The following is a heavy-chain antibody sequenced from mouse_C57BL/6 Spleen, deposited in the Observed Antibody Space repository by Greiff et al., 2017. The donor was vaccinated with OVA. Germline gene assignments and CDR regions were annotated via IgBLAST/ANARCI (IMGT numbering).Heavy chain of an antibody. Sequence: VKVVESGAELVRPGASVKLSCKASGYTFTDYYINWVKQRPGQGLEWIARIYPGSGNTYYNEKFKGKATLTAEKSSSTAYMQLSSLTSEDSAVYFCAREGYGSSYLAYWGQGTLVTVSA. D-gene: IGHD1-1*01. J-gene: IGHJ3*01. CDR2: IYPGSGNT. CDR1: GYTFTDYY. CDR3: AREGYGSSYLAY. V-gene: IGHV1-76*01.